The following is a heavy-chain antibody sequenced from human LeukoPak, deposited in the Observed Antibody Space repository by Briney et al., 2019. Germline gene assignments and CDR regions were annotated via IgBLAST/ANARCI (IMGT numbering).Heavy chain of an antibody. V-gene: IGHV4-34*01. Sequence: SETLPLTCAVYGGSFSGYYWSWIRQPPGKGLEWIGEINHSGSTNYNPSLKSRVTISVDTSKNQFSLKLSSVTAADTAVYYCARAPWLLNWFDPWGQGTLVTVSS. CDR1: GGSFSGYY. D-gene: IGHD3-9*01. CDR3: ARAPWLLNWFDP. J-gene: IGHJ5*02. CDR2: INHSGST.